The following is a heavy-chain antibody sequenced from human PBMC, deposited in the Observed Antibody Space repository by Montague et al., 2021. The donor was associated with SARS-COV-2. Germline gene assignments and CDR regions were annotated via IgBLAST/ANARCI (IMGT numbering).Heavy chain of an antibody. J-gene: IGHJ6*03. CDR1: GFIFNNYA. V-gene: IGHV3-30*04. CDR2: VTFDGRSQ. Sequence: SLRLSCAASGFIFNNYAMRWVRQAPGKGPQWLAAVTFDGRSQYYSSAVEGRFTISRHNSRNMLFLEMSSLRGEDTAVYYCARDGRDCGATNCQTYYYPYMDVWGQGTPVTVSS. CDR3: ARDGRDCGATNCQTYYYPYMDV. D-gene: IGHD2-21*01.